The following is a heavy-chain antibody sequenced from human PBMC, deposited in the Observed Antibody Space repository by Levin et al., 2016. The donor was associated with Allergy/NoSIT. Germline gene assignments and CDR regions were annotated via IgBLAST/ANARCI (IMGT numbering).Heavy chain of an antibody. CDR3: ARGVRDISNYWSDS. CDR1: GGSISSGDYS. D-gene: IGHD1-7*01. J-gene: IGHJ5*01. CDR2: IYYSGST. Sequence: LRLSCTVSGGSISSGDYSWSWFRQSPGKGLEWIGYIYYSGSTYSNPSLKSRLTISIDTSKSQFSLQLGSVTAADTAVYYCARGVRDISNYWSDSWGQGILVTVSS. V-gene: IGHV4-30-4*01.